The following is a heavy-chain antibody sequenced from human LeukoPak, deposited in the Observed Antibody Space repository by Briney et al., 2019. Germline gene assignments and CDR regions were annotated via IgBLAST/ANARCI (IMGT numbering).Heavy chain of an antibody. V-gene: IGHV3-23*01. CDR1: GFTFSSYA. CDR2: ISGSGGST. D-gene: IGHD3-10*01. CDR3: AKEQRPRYGSGSSYALDN. J-gene: IGHJ3*02. Sequence: PGGSLRLSCAASGFTFSSYAMSWVRQAPGKGLEWVSDISGSGGSTNYADSVKGRFTISRDNSENTLFLQMNSLRAEGTAVYYCAKEQRPRYGSGSSYALDNWSQGTMVTVSS.